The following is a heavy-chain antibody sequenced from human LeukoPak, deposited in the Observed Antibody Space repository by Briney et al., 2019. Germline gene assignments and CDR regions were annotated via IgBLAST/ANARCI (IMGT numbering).Heavy chain of an antibody. J-gene: IGHJ3*02. D-gene: IGHD6-19*01. CDR2: ISGSGGST. CDR1: GFTSSSYA. V-gene: IGHV3-23*01. CDR3: AKDRSSGWYDAFDI. Sequence: GGSLRLSCAASGFTSSSYAMSWVRQAPGKGLEWVSSISGSGGSTYYSDSVKGRFTISRDTSKNTLYLQLNSLRAEDTAVYYCAKDRSSGWYDAFDIWGQGTMVIVSS.